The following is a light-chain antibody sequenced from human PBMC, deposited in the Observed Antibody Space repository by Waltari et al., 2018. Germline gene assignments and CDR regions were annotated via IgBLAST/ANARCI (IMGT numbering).Light chain of an antibody. CDR1: SGQSSYA. Sequence: QLVLTQSPSAAASLRASVKLTCTLSSGQSSYAIAWNQQQPEKGPRYLMKLNSDGSHSKGDGIPDRFSGSSSGAERYLTISSLQSEDEADYYCQTWGTGIRVFGGGTKLTVL. CDR2: LNSDGSH. V-gene: IGLV4-69*01. J-gene: IGLJ3*02. CDR3: QTWGTGIRV.